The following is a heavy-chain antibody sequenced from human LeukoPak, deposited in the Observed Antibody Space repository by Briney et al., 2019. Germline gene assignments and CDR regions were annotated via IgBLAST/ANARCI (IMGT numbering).Heavy chain of an antibody. CDR3: ARQIPDERGYYQYYFDY. CDR2: IYYGGRT. D-gene: IGHD3-22*01. V-gene: IGHV4-39*01. J-gene: IGHJ4*02. CDR1: GGYISSTSYF. Sequence: SETLSLTCTVSGGYISSTSYFWGWVRQPPGEGLERIGSIYYGGRTYYIPSLKSRVTVSVDTSKNHISLTVRSVTAADTAVYYCARQIPDERGYYQYYFDYWGQGTLVTVSS.